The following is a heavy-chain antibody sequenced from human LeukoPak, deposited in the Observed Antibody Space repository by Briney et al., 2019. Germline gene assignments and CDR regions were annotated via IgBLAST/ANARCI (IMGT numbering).Heavy chain of an antibody. CDR2: INPNSGGT. Sequence: ASVKVSCKASGYTFTGYYMHWVRQAPGQGLEWMGWINPNSGGTNYAQKFQGRVTMTRDTSISTAYMELSRLRSDDTAVYYCARGLDCTNGVCYTGTWFDPWGQGTLVTVSS. CDR1: GYTFTGYY. D-gene: IGHD2-8*01. J-gene: IGHJ5*02. V-gene: IGHV1-2*02. CDR3: ARGLDCTNGVCYTGTWFDP.